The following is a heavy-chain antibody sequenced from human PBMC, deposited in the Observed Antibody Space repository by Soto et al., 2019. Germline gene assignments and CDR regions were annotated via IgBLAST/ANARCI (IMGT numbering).Heavy chain of an antibody. CDR1: GGSISDNDYY. Sequence: QVQLQESGPGLVRPSQTLSLTCSLSGGSISDNDYYWSWIRQSPGVGLEWLGYIYTNGGTSYNPSIKGRLSISADTSSCRFSLKLTSVTAADTAVYFCARGEVRGAFDIWGPGTKVYVSS. J-gene: IGHJ3*02. D-gene: IGHD3-10*01. CDR2: IYTNGGT. CDR3: ARGEVRGAFDI. V-gene: IGHV4-30-4*01.